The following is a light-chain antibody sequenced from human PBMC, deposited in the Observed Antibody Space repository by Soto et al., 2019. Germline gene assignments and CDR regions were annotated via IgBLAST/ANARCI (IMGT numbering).Light chain of an antibody. CDR1: QNIRSNY. Sequence: EIVLTQSACTLTLSPGQRATLSCRASQNIRSNYVAWYQQKPGQAPRLLIFGSSSTATGIPDRFSASGSGTDFSLTISRLEPEDFGVYYCQQYGYEPLTFGGGTKVDIK. CDR2: GSS. CDR3: QQYGYEPLT. J-gene: IGKJ4*01. V-gene: IGKV3-20*01.